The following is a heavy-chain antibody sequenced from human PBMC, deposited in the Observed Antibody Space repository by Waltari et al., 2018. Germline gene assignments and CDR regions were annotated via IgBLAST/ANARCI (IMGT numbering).Heavy chain of an antibody. Sequence: QLQLQESGPGLVKPSETLSLTCTVSGDSINNTTDYWGWIRQPPGKGLEWVGSYYKSGNTYYNPSLKSRLTISADTSNNQFSLQITSVTAADAAVYFCATDTPGNYYKQWVHWGRGILVTVSS. V-gene: IGHV4-39*01. D-gene: IGHD3-10*01. J-gene: IGHJ4*02. CDR2: YYKSGNT. CDR1: GDSINNTTDY. CDR3: ATDTPGNYYKQWVH.